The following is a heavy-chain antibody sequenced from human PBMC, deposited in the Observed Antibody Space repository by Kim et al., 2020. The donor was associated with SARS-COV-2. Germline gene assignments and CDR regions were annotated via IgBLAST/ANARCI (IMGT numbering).Heavy chain of an antibody. J-gene: IGHJ5*02. CDR1: GGSISNSY. D-gene: IGHD2-2*01. CDR2: AYYSGNT. Sequence: SETLSLICTVSGGSISNSYWGWIRQPPGRGLEWIGHAYYSGNTNYSPSFKSRITISVDTSKNQFSLKLSSVTTADTAVYFCARDTGGGYCTSSSCQSLRGFDPWGQGTLVTVSS. CDR3: ARDTGGGYCTSSSCQSLRGFDP. V-gene: IGHV4-59*01.